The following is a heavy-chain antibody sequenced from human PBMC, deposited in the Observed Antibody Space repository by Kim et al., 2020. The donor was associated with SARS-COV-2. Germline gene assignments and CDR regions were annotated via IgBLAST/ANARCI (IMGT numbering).Heavy chain of an antibody. CDR1: GFTFSSYA. D-gene: IGHD4-17*01. CDR2: ISYDGSNK. V-gene: IGHV3-30*04. Sequence: GGSLRLSCAASGFTFSSYAMHWVRQAPGKGLEWVAVISYDGSNKYYADSVKGRFTISRDNSKNTLYLQMNSLRAEDTAVYYCAREDWKDYGDYSDYQTLEDKVTGYYYGMDVWGQGTTVTVSS. CDR3: AREDWKDYGDYSDYQTLEDKVTGYYYGMDV. J-gene: IGHJ6*02.